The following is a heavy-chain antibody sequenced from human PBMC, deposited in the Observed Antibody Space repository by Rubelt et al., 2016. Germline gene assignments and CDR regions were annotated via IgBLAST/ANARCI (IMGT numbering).Heavy chain of an antibody. Sequence: RGYNMNWVRQAPGKGLEWVSYISGSSGTIYYADSVEGRFTISRDNAKNSLYLQMNSLRDDDTAVYYCARYYGDYRGYYYYMDVWGKGTTVTVSS. J-gene: IGHJ6*03. CDR2: ISGSSGTI. CDR3: ARYYGDYRGYYYYMDV. D-gene: IGHD4-17*01. CDR1: RGYN. V-gene: IGHV3-48*02.